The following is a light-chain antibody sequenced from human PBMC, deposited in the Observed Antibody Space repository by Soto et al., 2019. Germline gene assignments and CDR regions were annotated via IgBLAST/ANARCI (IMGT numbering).Light chain of an antibody. Sequence: DIVMPPPPVSLPVTPGEPASISCGSSQSLLHSNGYNYLDWYLQKPGQSPQLLIYLGSNRASGVPDRFSGSGSGTDFTLKISRVEAEDVGVYYCMQALQTPPWTFGQGTKVDIK. CDR3: MQALQTPPWT. J-gene: IGKJ1*01. V-gene: IGKV2-28*01. CDR1: QSLLHSNGYNY. CDR2: LGS.